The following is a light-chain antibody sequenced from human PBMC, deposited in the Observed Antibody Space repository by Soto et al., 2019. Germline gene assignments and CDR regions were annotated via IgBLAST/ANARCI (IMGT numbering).Light chain of an antibody. J-gene: IGLJ2*01. CDR1: SSNIGSNY. Sequence: QSVLTQPPSVSAAPGQKVTISCSGSSSNIGSNYVSWYQQLPGTAPKVLIYDNNKRAAGTPDRFSGSKSGTSATLVITGLQTGDEADYYCGTWDSSLTAGGVFGGGTKVTVL. V-gene: IGLV1-51*01. CDR2: DNN. CDR3: GTWDSSLTAGGV.